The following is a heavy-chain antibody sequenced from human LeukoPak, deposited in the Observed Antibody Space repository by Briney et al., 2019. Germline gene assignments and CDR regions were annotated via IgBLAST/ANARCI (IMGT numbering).Heavy chain of an antibody. V-gene: IGHV3-23*01. CDR2: ISGSGGST. CDR3: AKEPFSSPPYYFDY. CDR1: GVRFSNYA. D-gene: IGHD2-2*01. J-gene: IGHJ4*02. Sequence: GGSLRLSCAVSGVRFSNYAMSWVRQAPGKGLEWVSAISGSGGSTYYADSVKGRFTISRDNSKNTLYLQMNSLRAEDTAVYYCAKEPFSSPPYYFDYWGQGTLVTVSS.